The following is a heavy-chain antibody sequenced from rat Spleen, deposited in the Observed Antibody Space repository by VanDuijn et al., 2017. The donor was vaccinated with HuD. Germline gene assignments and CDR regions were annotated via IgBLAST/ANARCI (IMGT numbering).Heavy chain of an antibody. V-gene: IGHV10-10*01. J-gene: IGHJ2*01. CDR2: ITNKNYNYAT. D-gene: IGHD1-2*01. CDR1: GFTFSEYW. Sequence: EVQLVESGGGLVQPGRSLKLSCVASGFTFSEYWMTWIRQAPGKGLDLVADITNKNYNYATYYAESVKDRFTISRDDSQSMVYLQMDNLKTEDTALYYCTVLTIAAYWGQGVMVTVSS. CDR3: TVLTIAAY.